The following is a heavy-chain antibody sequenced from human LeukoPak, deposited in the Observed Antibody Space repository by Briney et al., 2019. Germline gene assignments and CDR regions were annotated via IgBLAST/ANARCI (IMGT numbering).Heavy chain of an antibody. CDR2: ISSSSSYI. CDR3: ARDPHSNYGY. CDR1: GFTFSSYS. D-gene: IGHD4-11*01. Sequence: GGSLRPSCAASGFTFSSYSMNWVRQAPGKGPEWVSSISSSSSYIYYADSVKGRFTISRDNAKNSLYLQMNSLRAEDTAVYYCARDPHSNYGYWGQGTLVTVSS. J-gene: IGHJ4*02. V-gene: IGHV3-21*01.